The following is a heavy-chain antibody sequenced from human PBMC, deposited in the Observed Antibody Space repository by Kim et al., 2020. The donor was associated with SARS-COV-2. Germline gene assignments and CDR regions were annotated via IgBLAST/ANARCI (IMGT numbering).Heavy chain of an antibody. V-gene: IGHV5-51*01. D-gene: IGHD3-3*01. CDR1: GYSFTSYW. J-gene: IGHJ6*02. Sequence: GESLKISCKGSGYSFTSYWIGWVRQMPGKGLEWMGIIYPGDSDTRYSPSFQGQVTISADKSISTAYLQWSSLKASDTAMYYCARQSGYYDFWSGYHPHPDYGMDVWGQGTTVTVSS. CDR2: IYPGDSDT. CDR3: ARQSGYYDFWSGYHPHPDYGMDV.